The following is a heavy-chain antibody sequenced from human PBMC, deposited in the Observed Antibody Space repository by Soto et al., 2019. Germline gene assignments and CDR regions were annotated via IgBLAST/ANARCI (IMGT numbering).Heavy chain of an antibody. V-gene: IGHV1-69*01. J-gene: IGHJ4*02. CDR2: IIPVRGTA. D-gene: IGHD6-13*01. Sequence: QVQLVQSGAGVKKPGSSVKVSCKASGNTFNNYAVTWVRQAPGQGLEWMGGIIPVRGTANYAQKFQGRVTITADESTSTVFMQLSSLRSEDTAVYYCASSYGTSWYGDYWGQGTLVTVSS. CDR1: GNTFNNYA. CDR3: ASSYGTSWYGDY.